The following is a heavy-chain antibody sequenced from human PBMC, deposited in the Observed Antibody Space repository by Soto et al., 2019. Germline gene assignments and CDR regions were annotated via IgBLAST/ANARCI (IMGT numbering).Heavy chain of an antibody. J-gene: IGHJ6*02. V-gene: IGHV4-34*01. CDR3: ARGGLLGGFGWHYYYGMDV. CDR2: INHSGST. CDR1: GGSFSGYY. Sequence: SETLSLTGAVYGGSFSGYYWSWIRQPPGKGLEWIGEINHSGSTNYNPSLKSRVTISVDTSKNQFSLKLSSVTAADTAVYYCARGGLLGGFGWHYYYGMDVWGQGTTVTVSS. D-gene: IGHD5-12*01.